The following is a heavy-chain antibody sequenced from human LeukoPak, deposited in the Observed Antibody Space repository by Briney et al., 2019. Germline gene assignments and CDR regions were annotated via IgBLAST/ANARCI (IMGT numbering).Heavy chain of an antibody. Sequence: GSVKVSCKASGYTFTSYDINWVRQATGQGLEWMGWMDPNSGNTGYAQKFQGRVTMTRNTSISTAYTELSSLRSEDTAVYYCARFTAAALGTSWGQGTLVTVSS. J-gene: IGHJ5*02. CDR2: MDPNSGNT. V-gene: IGHV1-8*01. CDR1: GYTFTSYD. CDR3: ARFTAAALGTS. D-gene: IGHD6-13*01.